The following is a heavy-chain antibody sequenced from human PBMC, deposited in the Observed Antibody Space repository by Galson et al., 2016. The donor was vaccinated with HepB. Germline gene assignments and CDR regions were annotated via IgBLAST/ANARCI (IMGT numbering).Heavy chain of an antibody. J-gene: IGHJ3*02. Sequence: SLRLSCAASGFTFSNYAVTWVRQAPGKGLEWVGGTSGNGGSTFYAESVKGRFTISRDNSKNTVYLQMNILRAEDTAVYYCTTAYHHYVWGSYRLTDDIWGQGTTVTVSS. V-gene: IGHV3-23*01. CDR3: TTAYHHYVWGSYRLTDDI. CDR1: GFTFSNYA. CDR2: TSGNGGST. D-gene: IGHD3-16*01.